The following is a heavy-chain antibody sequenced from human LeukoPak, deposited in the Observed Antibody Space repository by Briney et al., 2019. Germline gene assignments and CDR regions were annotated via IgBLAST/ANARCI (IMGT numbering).Heavy chain of an antibody. Sequence: GGSLRLSCAASGFTVSSNYMSWVRQAPGKGLEWVSVIYSGGGTFYADSVKGRFTISRDNSKNTLYLQMNSLRAEDTAVYYCATDYYYGSGSFFTWGQGTLVTVSS. V-gene: IGHV3-66*01. CDR3: ATDYYYGSGSFFT. J-gene: IGHJ5*02. CDR2: IYSGGGT. CDR1: GFTVSSNY. D-gene: IGHD3-10*01.